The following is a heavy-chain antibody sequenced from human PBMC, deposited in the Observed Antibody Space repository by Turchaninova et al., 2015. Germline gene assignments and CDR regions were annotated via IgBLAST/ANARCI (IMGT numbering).Heavy chain of an antibody. CDR1: GFTFSSYA. CDR2: ISYDGRNK. CDR3: ARDLNYDFWSGSGFDY. J-gene: IGHJ4*02. V-gene: IGHV3-30*14. Sequence: QVQLVESGGGVVQPGRSLRLSCAASGFTFSSYAMHWVRQAPGKGMGWVAVISYDGRNKYYADSVKGRFTISRDNSKKPLYRQMNSLRAEDTAVYYCARDLNYDFWSGSGFDYWGQGTLVTVSS. D-gene: IGHD3-3*01.